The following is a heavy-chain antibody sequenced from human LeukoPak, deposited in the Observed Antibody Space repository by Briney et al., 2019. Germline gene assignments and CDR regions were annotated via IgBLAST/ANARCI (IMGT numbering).Heavy chain of an antibody. D-gene: IGHD3-3*01. CDR1: GGSISSYY. CDR2: IYYSGST. CDR3: ARANTWSGYYIDY. Sequence: SETLSLTCTVSGGSISSYYWSWIRQPPGKGLEWIGYIYYSGSTNYNPSLKSRVTISVDTSKNQFSLKLSSVTAADTAVYYCARANTWSGYYIDYWGQGTLVTVSS. J-gene: IGHJ4*02. V-gene: IGHV4-59*01.